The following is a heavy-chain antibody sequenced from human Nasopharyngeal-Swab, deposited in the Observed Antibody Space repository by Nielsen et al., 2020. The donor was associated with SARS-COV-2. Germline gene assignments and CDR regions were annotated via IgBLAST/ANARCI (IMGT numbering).Heavy chain of an antibody. CDR2: ISAASGGT. Sequence: ASVNFSCNISFSPFPDYYIHWVRQAPGQGPEWMGRISAASGGTNYAQIFRGRVTVTRDTSTSTTYMELTNLRSDDTATYYCARSCGTVGCPFDPWGQGTLVTVSS. D-gene: IGHD2-21*01. V-gene: IGHV1-2*06. CDR1: FSPFPDYY. J-gene: IGHJ5*02. CDR3: ARSCGTVGCPFDP.